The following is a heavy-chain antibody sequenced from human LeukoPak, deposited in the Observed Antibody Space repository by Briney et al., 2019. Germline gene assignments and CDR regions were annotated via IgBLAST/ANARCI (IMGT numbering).Heavy chain of an antibody. CDR2: INPAGDT. J-gene: IGHJ6*02. CDR1: GFTFSTYD. D-gene: IGHD6-19*01. V-gene: IGHV3-13*04. CDR3: ARSTIAVAYGMDV. Sequence: GGSLRLSCAASGFTFSTYDMHWVRQATGKGLEWVSGINPAGDTYYAGSVKGRFTISRENARNSLYLQMNSLIAGDTAVYYCARSTIAVAYGMDVWGQGTTVTVSS.